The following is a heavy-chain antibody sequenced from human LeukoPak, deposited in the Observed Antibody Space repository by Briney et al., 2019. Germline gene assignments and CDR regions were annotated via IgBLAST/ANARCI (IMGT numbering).Heavy chain of an antibody. CDR3: ARVTGYMIEDYFDY. J-gene: IGHJ4*02. Sequence: SETLSLTCTVSGGSISSYYWSWLRQPPGKGLEWIGYIYYSGSTNYNPSLKSRVTISVDTSKNQFSLRLRSVTAADTAVYYCARVTGYMIEDYFDYWGQGTLVTVSS. D-gene: IGHD3-22*01. CDR2: IYYSGST. CDR1: GGSISSYY. V-gene: IGHV4-59*01.